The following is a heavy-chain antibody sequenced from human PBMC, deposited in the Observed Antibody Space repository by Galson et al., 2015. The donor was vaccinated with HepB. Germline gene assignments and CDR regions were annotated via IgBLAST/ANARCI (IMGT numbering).Heavy chain of an antibody. CDR2: IYYSGST. D-gene: IGHD1-26*01. CDR3: ARAVGAALDY. V-gene: IGHV4-59*01. J-gene: IGHJ4*02. CDR1: GGSISSYY. Sequence: SETLSLTCTVSGGSISSYYWSWIRQPPGKGLEWIGYIYYSGSTNYNPSLKSRVTILVDTSKNQFSLKLSSVTAADTAVYYCARAVGAALDYWGQGTLVTVSS.